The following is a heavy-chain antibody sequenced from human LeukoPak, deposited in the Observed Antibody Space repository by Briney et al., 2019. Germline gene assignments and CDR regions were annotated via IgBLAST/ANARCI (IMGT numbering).Heavy chain of an antibody. D-gene: IGHD2-8*02. CDR3: ARSAPLVWGAFDI. J-gene: IGHJ3*02. Sequence: SETLSLTCAVYGVSFSGYYWSWIRQPPGKGLEWIGEINHSGSTNYNPSPKSRVTISVDRSKNQFSLKLSSVTAADTAVYYCARSAPLVWGAFDIWGQGTMVTVSS. CDR1: GVSFSGYY. V-gene: IGHV4-34*01. CDR2: INHSGST.